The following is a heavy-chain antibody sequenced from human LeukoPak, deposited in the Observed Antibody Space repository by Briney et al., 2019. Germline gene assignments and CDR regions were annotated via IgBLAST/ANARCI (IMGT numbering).Heavy chain of an antibody. CDR2: LSSSGSAF. D-gene: IGHD3-3*01. J-gene: IGHJ4*02. V-gene: IGHV3-48*03. Sequence: GGSLALSCEDSGFTFRSYEMNWVRQAPGKGLEWIAYLSSSGSAFSYADSVKGRFTIARDNAKNSVYLEMNSLRADDTAVYYCARSARLMKGVVEVTALDDWGQGTLVTVSS. CDR1: GFTFRSYE. CDR3: ARSARLMKGVVEVTALDD.